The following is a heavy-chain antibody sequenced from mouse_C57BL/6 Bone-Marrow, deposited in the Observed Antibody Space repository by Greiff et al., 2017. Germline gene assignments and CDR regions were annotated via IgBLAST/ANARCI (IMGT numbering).Heavy chain of an antibody. V-gene: IGHV1-76*01. D-gene: IGHD1-1*01. CDR3: ASPYYYGSSDWYFEG. J-gene: IGHJ1*03. CDR2: IYPGSGNT. Sequence: QVQLQQSGAELVRPGASVKLSCKASGYTFTDYYINWVKQRPGQGLEWIARIYPGSGNTYYNEKFKGKATLTAEKSSSTAYMQLSSLTSEDSAVYFCASPYYYGSSDWYFEGWGTGTTVTVSS. CDR1: GYTFTDYY.